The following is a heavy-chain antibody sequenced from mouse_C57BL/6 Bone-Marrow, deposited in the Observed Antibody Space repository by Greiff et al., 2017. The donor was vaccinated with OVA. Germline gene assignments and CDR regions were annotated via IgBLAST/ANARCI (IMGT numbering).Heavy chain of an antibody. CDR3: ARSGWLPYFDY. CDR2: LYPGDGAT. V-gene: IGHV1-82*01. J-gene: IGHJ2*01. Sequence: VQLQESGPELVKPGASVKISCKASGYAFSSSWMNWVKQRPGKGLAWIGRLYPGDGATNYNGKFKGKATLTADKSSSTAYMQLSSLTSEDSAVYFCARSGWLPYFDYWGQGTTLTVSS. D-gene: IGHD2-3*01. CDR1: GYAFSSSW.